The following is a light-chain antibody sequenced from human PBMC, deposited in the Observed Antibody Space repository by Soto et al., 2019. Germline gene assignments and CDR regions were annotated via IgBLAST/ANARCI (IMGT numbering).Light chain of an antibody. Sequence: DIVMTQSPATLSVSQGDRATRTCRANQSVRSNLAWYQQKPGQAPRLLIYDASSRATGIPDRFSGGGSGTDFTLTISRLEPEDFAVYYCQQFSSYPLTFGGGTKVDIK. CDR1: QSVRSN. CDR3: QQFSSYPLT. CDR2: DAS. V-gene: IGKV3-20*01. J-gene: IGKJ4*01.